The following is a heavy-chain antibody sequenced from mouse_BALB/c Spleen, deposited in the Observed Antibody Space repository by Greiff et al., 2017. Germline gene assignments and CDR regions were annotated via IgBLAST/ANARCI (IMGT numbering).Heavy chain of an antibody. CDR3: ARGRRDGDWYFDV. CDR1: GFTFTDYY. CDR2: IRNKANGYTT. J-gene: IGHJ1*01. Sequence: EVMLVESGGGLVQPGGSLRLSCATSGFTFTDYYMSWVRQPPGKALEWLGFIRNKANGYTTEYSASVKGRFTISRDNSQSILYLQMNTLRAEDSATYYCARGRRDGDWYFDVWGAGTTVTVAS. V-gene: IGHV7-3*02. D-gene: IGHD3-3*01.